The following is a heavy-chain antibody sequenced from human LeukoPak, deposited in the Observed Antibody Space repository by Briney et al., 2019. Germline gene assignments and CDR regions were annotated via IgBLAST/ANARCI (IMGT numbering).Heavy chain of an antibody. V-gene: IGHV4-38-2*02. Sequence: SETLSLTCTVSGGSISSYYWSWIRQSPGKGLEWIGSIYHSGSSYYNPSLKSRVTILVDTSKNQFSLWLTSVTAADTAVYYCAREEQWLYDYWGQGTLVTVSS. D-gene: IGHD6-19*01. CDR2: IYHSGSS. CDR3: AREEQWLYDY. CDR1: GGSISSYY. J-gene: IGHJ4*02.